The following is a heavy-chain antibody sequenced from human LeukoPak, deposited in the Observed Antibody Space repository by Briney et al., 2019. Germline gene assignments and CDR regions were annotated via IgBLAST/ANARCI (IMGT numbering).Heavy chain of an antibody. V-gene: IGHV4-59*01. J-gene: IGHJ4*02. Sequence: PSETLSLTCTVSGGSISSYYWSWIRQPPGKGLEWIGYIYYSGSTNYNPSLKNRVTISLDTSKNQFSLKLSSVTAADTAVYYCARVLSGAAGTPDYWGQGTLVTVSA. D-gene: IGHD6-13*01. CDR3: ARVLSGAAGTPDY. CDR1: GGSISSYY. CDR2: IYYSGST.